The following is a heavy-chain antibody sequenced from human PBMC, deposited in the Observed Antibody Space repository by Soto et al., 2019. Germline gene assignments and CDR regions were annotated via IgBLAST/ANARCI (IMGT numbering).Heavy chain of an antibody. J-gene: IGHJ3*02. V-gene: IGHV3-33*01. Sequence: GGALRLSCAVSGFPFSFYGFHWVRQSPGKGLEWLGVIVSDGSAIYHADSLEGRFFISRDKSKDILYLQMNSLRVEDTAVYYCARDDAFDNENGFDMWGQGTMVTVSS. CDR2: IVSDGSAI. CDR3: ARDDAFDNENGFDM. D-gene: IGHD3-3*02. CDR1: GFPFSFYG.